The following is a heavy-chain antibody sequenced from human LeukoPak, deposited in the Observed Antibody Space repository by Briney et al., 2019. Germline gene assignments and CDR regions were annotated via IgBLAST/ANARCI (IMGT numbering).Heavy chain of an antibody. J-gene: IGHJ4*02. V-gene: IGHV3-30*02. D-gene: IGHD6-19*01. CDR1: GFTFSSYS. CDR2: IRYDGSNK. CDR3: AKVIRQWLAPLDY. Sequence: GGSLRLSCAASGFTFSSYSMNWVRQAPGKGLEWVAFIRYDGSNKYYADSVKGRFTISRDNSKNTLYLQMNSLRAEDTAVYYCAKVIRQWLAPLDYWGQGTLVTVSS.